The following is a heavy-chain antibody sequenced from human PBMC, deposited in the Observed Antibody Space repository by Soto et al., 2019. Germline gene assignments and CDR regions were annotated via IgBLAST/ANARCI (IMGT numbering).Heavy chain of an antibody. CDR2: ISGSGGST. V-gene: IGHV3-23*01. J-gene: IGHJ3*02. D-gene: IGHD2-2*01. CDR1: GFTFSSYA. Sequence: GGSLRLSCAASGFTFSSYAMSWVRQAPGKGLEWVSAISGSGGSTYYADSVRGRFSISRDNSKNTLSLQMNSLRAEDTAVYYCTKALYCSSTSCYSGGDTFHIWGQGTMVTVSS. CDR3: TKALYCSSTSCYSGGDTFHI.